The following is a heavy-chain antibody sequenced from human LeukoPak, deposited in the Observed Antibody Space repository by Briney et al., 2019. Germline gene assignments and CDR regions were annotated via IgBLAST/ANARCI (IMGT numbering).Heavy chain of an antibody. CDR2: IYYSGST. CDR3: ARADGRDFDY. CDR1: GGSISSSSYY. Sequence: PSETLSLTCTVSGGSISSSSYYWGWIRQPPGKGLEWIGSIYYSGSTYYNPSLKSRVTISVDTSKNQFSLKLSSVTAADTAVYYCARADGRDFDYWGQGTLVTVSS. J-gene: IGHJ4*02. D-gene: IGHD2-15*01. V-gene: IGHV4-39*07.